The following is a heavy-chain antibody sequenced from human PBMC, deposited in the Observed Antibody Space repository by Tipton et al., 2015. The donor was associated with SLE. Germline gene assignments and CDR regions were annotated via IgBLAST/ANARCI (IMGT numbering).Heavy chain of an antibody. CDR2: IYHSGST. CDR3: ARSNNVLDTFYYYYYMDV. D-gene: IGHD5-18*01. Sequence: TLSLTCAVSGYSISSGYYWGWIRQPPGKGLEWIGSIYHSGSTYYNPSLKSRVTISVDTSKNQFSLKLTSVTAADTAVYYCARSNNVLDTFYYYYYMDVWGKGTTVAVSS. CDR1: GYSISSGYY. V-gene: IGHV4-38-2*01. J-gene: IGHJ6*03.